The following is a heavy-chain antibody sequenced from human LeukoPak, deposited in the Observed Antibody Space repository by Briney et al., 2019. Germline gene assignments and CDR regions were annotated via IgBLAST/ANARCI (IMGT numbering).Heavy chain of an antibody. D-gene: IGHD4-17*01. J-gene: IGHJ4*02. CDR1: GGTFSSYA. CDR2: IIPIFGTA. V-gene: IGHV1-69*05. Sequence: SVKVSCKASGGTFSSYAISWVRQAPGQGLEWMGGIIPIFGTANYAQKFQGRVTITTDESTSTAYMELSSLRSEDTAVHYCAVPVTTTTAADYWGQGTLVTVSS. CDR3: AVPVTTTTAADY.